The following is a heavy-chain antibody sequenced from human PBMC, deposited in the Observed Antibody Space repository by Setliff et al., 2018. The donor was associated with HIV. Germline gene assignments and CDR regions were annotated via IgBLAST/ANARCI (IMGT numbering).Heavy chain of an antibody. CDR3: ARLGDNSDWRSNYFFYYMDV. Sequence: PSETLSLTCTASGDPFAGCHYSWGWVRQPPGQGLEWLGNLFHTGSSYFNPSLKRRLTMSVDTSENRFSLSLISMTAADSAVYYCARLGDNSDWRSNYFFYYMDVWGKGTTVTVSS. D-gene: IGHD3-22*01. J-gene: IGHJ6*03. V-gene: IGHV4-39*01. CDR1: GDPFAGCHYS. CDR2: LFHTGSS.